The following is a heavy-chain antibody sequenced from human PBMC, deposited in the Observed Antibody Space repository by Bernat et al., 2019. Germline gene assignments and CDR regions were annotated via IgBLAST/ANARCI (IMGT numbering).Heavy chain of an antibody. V-gene: IGHV3-30-3*01. D-gene: IGHD6-13*01. CDR3: TRGLYSSSWYFDY. J-gene: IGHJ4*02. CDR1: GFTFSSYA. Sequence: QVQLVESGGGVVQSGRSLRLSCAASGFTFSSYAMHWVRQAPGKGLEWVAVISYDGSNKYYADSVKGRFTISRDNSKNTLYLQMNSLRAEDTAVYYCTRGLYSSSWYFDYWGQGTLVTVSS. CDR2: ISYDGSNK.